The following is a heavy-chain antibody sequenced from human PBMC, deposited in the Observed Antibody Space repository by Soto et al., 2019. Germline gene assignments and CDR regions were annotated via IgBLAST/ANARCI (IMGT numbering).Heavy chain of an antibody. V-gene: IGHV1-69*01. D-gene: IGHD3-22*01. J-gene: IGHJ6*02. CDR1: GGAFRNYA. Sequence: QVQLVQSGAEVKKPGSSVKVSCTASGGAFRNYAVSWVRQAPGQGLEWMGAVMPTFGAGVYAQKFQGRLTILADETTNTAYLNVSSLTFGDAAIYYCAASRGFYEAMDAWGQGTTLTVSS. CDR2: VMPTFGAG. CDR3: AASRGFYEAMDA.